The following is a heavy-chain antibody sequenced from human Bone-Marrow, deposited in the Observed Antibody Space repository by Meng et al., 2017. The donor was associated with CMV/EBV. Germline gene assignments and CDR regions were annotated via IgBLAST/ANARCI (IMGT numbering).Heavy chain of an antibody. J-gene: IGHJ3*02. CDR2: IIPIFGTA. CDR3: AREITRYYCSSTSCAGSGTTRHGAFDI. V-gene: IGHV1-69*05. Sequence: SVKVSCKASRGTFSSYAISWVRQAPGQGLEWMGGIIPIFGTANYAQKFQGRVTITTDESTSTAYMELSSLRSEDTAVYYCAREITRYYCSSTSCAGSGTTRHGAFDIWGQGTMVTVSS. CDR1: RGTFSSYA. D-gene: IGHD2-2*01.